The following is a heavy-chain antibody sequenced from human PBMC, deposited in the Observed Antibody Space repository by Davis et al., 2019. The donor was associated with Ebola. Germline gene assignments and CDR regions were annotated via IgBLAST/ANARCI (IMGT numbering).Heavy chain of an antibody. CDR1: GGSISSSSYY. Sequence: SETLSLTCTVSGGSISSSSYYWGWIRQPPGKGLEWIGIIYYIGSTYYNPSLKSRVTISVDTSKNQFSLKLSSVTAADTAVYYCARDRIVTATIYYYYYYMDVWGKGTTVTVSS. CDR2: IYYIGST. V-gene: IGHV4-39*02. CDR3: ARDRIVTATIYYYYYYMDV. J-gene: IGHJ6*03. D-gene: IGHD2-2*02.